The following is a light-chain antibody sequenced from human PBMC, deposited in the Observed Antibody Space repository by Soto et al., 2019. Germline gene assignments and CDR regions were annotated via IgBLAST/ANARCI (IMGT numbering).Light chain of an antibody. CDR3: GTWDSSLSAGV. CDR1: SSNIGNNY. J-gene: IGLJ3*02. CDR2: DNN. Sequence: QSVLTQPPSVSAAPGQKVTISCSGSSSNIGNNYVSWYQQLPGTAPKLLIYDNNKRPSGIPDRFFGSKSGTSATLGITGLPTGDEADYYCGTWDSSLSAGVFGGGTKLTVL. V-gene: IGLV1-51*01.